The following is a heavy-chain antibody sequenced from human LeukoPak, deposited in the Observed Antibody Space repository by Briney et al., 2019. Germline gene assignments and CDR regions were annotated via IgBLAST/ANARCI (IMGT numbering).Heavy chain of an antibody. D-gene: IGHD3-16*01. CDR1: GGSISSGCYY. CDR3: AREAVRGPNYFYY. J-gene: IGHJ4*02. V-gene: IGHV4-31*03. CDR2: IYYSEST. Sequence: SQTLSLTCTVSGGSISSGCYYWSWIRQHPGKGLEGIGYIYYSESTYYNPSLKSRGTISVDTSKNQFSLKLSSVTAADTAVYYCAREAVRGPNYFYYWGQGNLVTVSS.